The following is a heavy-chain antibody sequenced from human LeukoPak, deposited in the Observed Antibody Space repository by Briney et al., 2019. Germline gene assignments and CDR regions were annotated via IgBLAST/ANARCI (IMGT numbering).Heavy chain of an antibody. CDR1: GFIFSNYW. V-gene: IGHV3-7*03. D-gene: IGHD5-24*01. J-gene: IGHJ4*02. CDR2: IKQDGSEK. CDR3: AKEGRSLQTY. Sequence: GSLRLSCAASGFIFSNYWMNWVRQAPGKGLEWVANIKQDGSEKYYVDSVKGRFTISRDNAKNSLYLQMNSLRVEDTAVYYCAKEGRSLQTYWGQGTLVTVSS.